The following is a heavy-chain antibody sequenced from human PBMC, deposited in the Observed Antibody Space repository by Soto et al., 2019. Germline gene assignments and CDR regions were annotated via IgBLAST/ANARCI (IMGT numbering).Heavy chain of an antibody. V-gene: IGHV1-2*02. Sequence: QVHLVQSGAEVKKPGASVKVSCKVSRYTFTGYYMHWVRQAPGQGLEWMGWINPNSGDTNYAQKFQGRVTLTRDTSISTAYMELSRLRSHDTAVYYCAREASLSGYSSARELDYWGQGTLVTVSS. CDR2: INPNSGDT. CDR3: AREASLSGYSSARELDY. J-gene: IGHJ4*02. D-gene: IGHD6-25*01. CDR1: RYTFTGYY.